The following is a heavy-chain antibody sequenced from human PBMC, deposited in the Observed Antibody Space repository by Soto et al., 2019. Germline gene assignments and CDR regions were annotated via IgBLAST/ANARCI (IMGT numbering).Heavy chain of an antibody. CDR1: GGTFSRYA. Sequence: QLVQSGAEARKPGSSVKVSCMAAGGTFSRYAFSWIRQAPGQGLEWMGGIASVGGTPNYARKVRDSVTIVAHKITNTSDMELSGRSSDDTADYYRARDRRLGGSGWWFHPWGQGTEVIVSS. V-gene: IGHV1-69*06. J-gene: IGHJ5*02. CDR3: ARDRRLGGSGWWFHP. D-gene: IGHD1-26*01. CDR2: IASVGGTP.